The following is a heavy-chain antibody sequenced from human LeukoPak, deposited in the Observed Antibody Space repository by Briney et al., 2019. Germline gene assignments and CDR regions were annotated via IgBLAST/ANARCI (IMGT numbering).Heavy chain of an antibody. CDR1: GYSFTSYW. D-gene: IGHD2-2*01. V-gene: IGHV5-51*01. J-gene: IGHJ4*02. Sequence: GESLKISCKGSGYSFTSYWIGWVRQMPGKGLEWMGIIYPGDSDTRYSPSFQGQVTISADKSISTAYLQWSSLKASDTAMYYCARHISWGSTSPLSGFDYWGQGTLVTVSS. CDR2: IYPGDSDT. CDR3: ARHISWGSTSPLSGFDY.